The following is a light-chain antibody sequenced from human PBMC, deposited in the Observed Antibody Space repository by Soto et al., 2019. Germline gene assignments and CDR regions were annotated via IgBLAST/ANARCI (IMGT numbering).Light chain of an antibody. V-gene: IGLV2-14*01. CDR1: SSDVGAYNY. J-gene: IGLJ2*01. Sequence: QSALTQPASVSGSPGQSITISCTGSSSDVGAYNYVSWYQQHPGKAPRLMIYEVTNRPSGVSNRFSGSKSGNTASLTISGLRAEDAADYYCSSYTSGSTLVVFGGGTKVTVL. CDR3: SSYTSGSTLVV. CDR2: EVT.